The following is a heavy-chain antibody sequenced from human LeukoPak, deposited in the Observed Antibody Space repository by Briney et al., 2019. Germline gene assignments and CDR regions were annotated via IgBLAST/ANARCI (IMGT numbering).Heavy chain of an antibody. CDR3: ARDIRPREESFDY. CDR1: GYTFTDYF. D-gene: IGHD5-24*01. J-gene: IGHJ4*02. V-gene: IGHV1-2*02. Sequence: ASVKVSCKASGYTFTDYFLHWVRQAPGHGLEWMGWISPTSGATNYAQKFQGRVTMTRDTSTNTAYIELSSLRSDDTAVYYCARDIRPREESFDYWGQGTLVTVSS. CDR2: ISPTSGAT.